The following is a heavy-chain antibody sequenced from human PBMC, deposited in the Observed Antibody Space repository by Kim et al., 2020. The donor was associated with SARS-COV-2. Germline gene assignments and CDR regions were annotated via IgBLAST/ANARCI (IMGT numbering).Heavy chain of an antibody. J-gene: IGHJ4*02. D-gene: IGHD4-17*01. Sequence: KYHQQFTGRATITRDTSARTAYMELSSLRSEDTAVYYCARVRSTAFDYWGQGTLVTVSS. CDR3: ARVRSTAFDY. V-gene: IGHV1-3*01.